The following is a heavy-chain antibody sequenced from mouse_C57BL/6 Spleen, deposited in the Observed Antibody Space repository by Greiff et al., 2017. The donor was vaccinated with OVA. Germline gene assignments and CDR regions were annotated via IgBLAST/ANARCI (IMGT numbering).Heavy chain of an antibody. CDR2: IWGDGST. CDR1: GFSLTSYG. Sequence: VMLVESGPGLVAPSQSLSITCTVSGFSLTSYGVSWVRQPPGKGLEWLGVIWGDGSTNYHSALISRLSISKDNSKSQVFLKLNSPQTDDTATYYCATPGSSQYYYAMDYWGQGTSVTVSS. J-gene: IGHJ4*01. D-gene: IGHD1-1*01. V-gene: IGHV2-3*01. CDR3: ATPGSSQYYYAMDY.